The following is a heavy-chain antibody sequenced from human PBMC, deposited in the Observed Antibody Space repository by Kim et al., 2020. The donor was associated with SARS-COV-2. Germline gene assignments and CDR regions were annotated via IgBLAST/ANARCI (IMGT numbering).Heavy chain of an antibody. V-gene: IGHV1-2*06. CDR1: GYTFTGYY. Sequence: ASVKVSCKASGYTFTGYYMHWVRQAPGQGLEWMGRINPNSGGTNYAQKFQGRVTMTRDTSISTAYMELSRLRSDDTAVYYCARDLWFGELSGGNWFDPWGQGTLVTVSS. D-gene: IGHD3-10*01. CDR3: ARDLWFGELSGGNWFDP. CDR2: INPNSGGT. J-gene: IGHJ5*02.